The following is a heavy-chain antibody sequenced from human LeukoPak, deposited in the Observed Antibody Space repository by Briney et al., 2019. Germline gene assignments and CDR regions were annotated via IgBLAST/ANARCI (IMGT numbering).Heavy chain of an antibody. Sequence: PSETLSLTCTVSGASISGSYWSWIRQPAGKGLEWIGLIYITGSTTYNPSLKSRVTMSRDTSKNQFSLKMTSVTAADTAVYYCARTITIFGVVIIGAFDIWGQGTMVTVSS. CDR3: ARTITIFGVVIIGAFDI. J-gene: IGHJ3*02. V-gene: IGHV4-4*07. D-gene: IGHD3-3*01. CDR2: IYITGST. CDR1: GASISGSY.